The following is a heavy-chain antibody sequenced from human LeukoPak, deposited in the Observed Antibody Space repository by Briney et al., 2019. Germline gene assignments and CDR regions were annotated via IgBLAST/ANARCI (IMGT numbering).Heavy chain of an antibody. Sequence: GGSLRLSCAASGFTFSSYGMHWVRQAPGKGLEWVAFIRYDGSNKYYADSVKGRFTISRDNSKNTLYLQMNSLRAEDTAVYYCAKDGRRLLWFGEEDAFDIWGQGTMVTVSS. V-gene: IGHV3-30*02. CDR2: IRYDGSNK. J-gene: IGHJ3*02. CDR1: GFTFSSYG. CDR3: AKDGRRLLWFGEEDAFDI. D-gene: IGHD3-10*01.